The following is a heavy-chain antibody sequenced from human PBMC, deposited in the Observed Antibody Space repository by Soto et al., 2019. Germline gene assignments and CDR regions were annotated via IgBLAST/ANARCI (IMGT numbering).Heavy chain of an antibody. CDR1: GFTFDDYT. D-gene: IGHD3-22*01. CDR3: AKDLGYYYDSSGLDY. CDR2: ISWDGGST. J-gene: IGHJ4*02. V-gene: IGHV3-43*01. Sequence: PGGSLRLSCAASGFTFDDYTMHWVRQAPGKGLEWVSLISWDGGSTYYADSVKGRFTISRDNSKNSLYLQMNSLRTEDTALYYCAKDLGYYYDSSGLDYWGQGTLVTVPS.